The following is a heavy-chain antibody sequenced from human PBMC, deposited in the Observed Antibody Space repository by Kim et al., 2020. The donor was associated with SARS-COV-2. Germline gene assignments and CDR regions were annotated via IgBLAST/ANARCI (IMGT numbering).Heavy chain of an antibody. CDR2: IIPIFGTA. V-gene: IGHV1-69*13. Sequence: SVKVSCKASGGTFSSYAISWVRQAPGQGLEWMGGIIPIFGTANYAQKFQGRVTITADESTSTAYMELSSLRSEDTAVYYCARAGDKWFGELLNRFHYFDYWGQGTLVTVSS. J-gene: IGHJ4*02. D-gene: IGHD3-10*01. CDR3: ARAGDKWFGELLNRFHYFDY. CDR1: GGTFSSYA.